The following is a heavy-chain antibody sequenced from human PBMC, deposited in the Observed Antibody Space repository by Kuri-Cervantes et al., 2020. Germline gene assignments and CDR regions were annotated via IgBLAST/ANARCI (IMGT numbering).Heavy chain of an antibody. CDR2: IKSKTDGGTT. D-gene: IGHD5-12*01. Sequence: GESLKISCVASGFTFSNYWMSWVRQAPGKGLEWVGRIKSKTDGGTTDYAAPVKGRFTISRDDSKNTLYLHVNSLKTEDTAVYYCATDWLGSGYDAYYFDYWGQGTLVTVSS. J-gene: IGHJ4*02. V-gene: IGHV3-15*01. CDR1: GFTFSNYW. CDR3: ATDWLGSGYDAYYFDY.